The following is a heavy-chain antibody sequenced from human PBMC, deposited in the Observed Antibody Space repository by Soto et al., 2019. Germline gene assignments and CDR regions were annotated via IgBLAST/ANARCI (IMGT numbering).Heavy chain of an antibody. V-gene: IGHV4-59*01. CDR2: IYYSGST. CDR3: ARDSGGNYYGHNWFDP. CDR1: GGSISSYY. Sequence: SETLSLTCTVSGGSISSYYWSWIRQPPGKGLEWIGYIYYSGSTNYNPSLKSRVTISVDTSKNQFSLKLSSVTAADTAVYYCARDSGGNYYGHNWFDPWGQGTLVTVSS. D-gene: IGHD3-10*01. J-gene: IGHJ5*02.